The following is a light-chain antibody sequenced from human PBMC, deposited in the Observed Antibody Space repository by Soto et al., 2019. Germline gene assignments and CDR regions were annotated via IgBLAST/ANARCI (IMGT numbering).Light chain of an antibody. V-gene: IGLV2-8*01. Sequence: QSALTQSPSASGSPGQSVTISCTGTSSDIGGYNSVCWYQQHPGNAPKVLIYDVTKRPSGVPDRFSGSKSGNTASLTVSALLAEDEDDYYCSAFTDGNKLVFGTGNKV. CDR3: SAFTDGNKLV. CDR1: SSDIGGYNS. J-gene: IGLJ1*01. CDR2: DVT.